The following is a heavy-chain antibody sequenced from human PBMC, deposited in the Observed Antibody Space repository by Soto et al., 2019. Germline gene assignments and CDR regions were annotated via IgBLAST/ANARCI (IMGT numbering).Heavy chain of an antibody. J-gene: IGHJ1*01. CDR2: ISYDGSNK. CDR1: GFTFGNYG. CDR3: AKDSSAWSIRYFQN. V-gene: IGHV3-30*18. D-gene: IGHD6-19*01. Sequence: GGSLRLSCAASGFTFGNYGMHWVRQAPGKGLEWVAVISYDGSNKYYADSVKGRFTISRDNSKNTLCLQMNSLRAEDTAVYYCAKDSSAWSIRYFQNWGQGTTVTVSS.